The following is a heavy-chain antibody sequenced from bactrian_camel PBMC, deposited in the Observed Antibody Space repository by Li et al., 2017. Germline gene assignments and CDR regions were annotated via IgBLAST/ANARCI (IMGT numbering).Heavy chain of an antibody. J-gene: IGHJ6*01. CDR3: AAALGLVQPIEARSFAY. CDR2: IYNDGRSI. CDR1: GFTFSNYG. V-gene: IGHV3S6*01. D-gene: IGHD7*01. Sequence: HVQLVESGGGLVQPGGSLSPSCEASGFTFSNYGMNWVRQAPGKGLEWVCGIYNDGRSINYADSVKGRFTISTDNAKNTLYLQLNTLKPEDTAVYYCAAALGLVQPIEARSFAYWGQGTQVTVS.